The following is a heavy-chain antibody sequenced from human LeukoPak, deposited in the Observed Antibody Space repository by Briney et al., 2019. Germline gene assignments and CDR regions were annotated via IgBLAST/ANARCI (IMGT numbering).Heavy chain of an antibody. J-gene: IGHJ3*02. Sequence: SSETLSLTCTVSDASFNTHYWTWIRQPPGKGLEWIGYISYGGSTNYNPSLKSRVTISVDTSKDQFSLKLSSVTAADTAVYYCARMPGDAFDIWGQGTMVTVSS. CDR1: DASFNTHY. D-gene: IGHD2-2*01. V-gene: IGHV4-59*11. CDR3: ARMPGDAFDI. CDR2: ISYGGST.